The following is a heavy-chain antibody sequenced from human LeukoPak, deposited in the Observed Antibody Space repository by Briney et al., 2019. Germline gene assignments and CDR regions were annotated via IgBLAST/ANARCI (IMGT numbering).Heavy chain of an antibody. CDR1: GGSISSYH. CDR3: ARDSRQKVGTYYYDSSYGMDV. CDR2: IYYSGST. Sequence: MPSETLSLTCTVSGGSISSYHWSWIRQPPGKGLEWIGYIYYSGSTNYNPSLKSRVTISVDTSKNQFSLKLSSVTAADTAVYYCARDSRQKVGTYYYDSSYGMDVWGQGTTVTVSS. D-gene: IGHD3-22*01. J-gene: IGHJ6*02. V-gene: IGHV4-59*01.